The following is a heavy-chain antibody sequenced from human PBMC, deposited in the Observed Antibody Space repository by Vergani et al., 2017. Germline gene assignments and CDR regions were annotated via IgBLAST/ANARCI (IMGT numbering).Heavy chain of an antibody. Sequence: QVQLVQSGAEVKKPGSSVKVSCKASGGTFSSYTISWVRQAPGQGLEWMGRIIPILGIANYAQKFQGRVTITADKSTSTAYMELSSLRSEDTAVYYCAKDLKQWLDDAFDIWGQGTMVTVSS. CDR2: IIPILGIA. V-gene: IGHV1-69*08. CDR1: GGTFSSYT. D-gene: IGHD6-19*01. J-gene: IGHJ3*02. CDR3: AKDLKQWLDDAFDI.